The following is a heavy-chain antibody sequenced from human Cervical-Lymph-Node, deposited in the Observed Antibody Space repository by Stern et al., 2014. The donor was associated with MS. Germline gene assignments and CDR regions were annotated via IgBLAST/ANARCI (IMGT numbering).Heavy chain of an antibody. J-gene: IGHJ4*02. CDR1: GFTFDDFA. D-gene: IGHD6-19*01. Sequence: EVQLVQSGGGLVQPGRPLRLPCATSGFTFDDFAMHWVPQAPGKGLEWVSGXTWNGGRMGCAGSVKGPFTISRDNANHSLELQIHXXXXEDTALYYCAKXGGGGWTTGNLDSWGQGTLVTVSS. V-gene: IGHV3-9*01. CDR2: XTWNGGRM. CDR3: AKXGGGGWTTGNLDS.